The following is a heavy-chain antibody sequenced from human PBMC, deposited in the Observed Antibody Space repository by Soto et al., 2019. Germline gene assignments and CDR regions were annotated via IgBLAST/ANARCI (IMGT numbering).Heavy chain of an antibody. V-gene: IGHV4-59*01. J-gene: IGHJ5*02. D-gene: IGHD6-6*01. CDR1: GGSISSYY. CDR2: IYYSGST. CDR3: ARVVRYSSSSYWFDP. Sequence: SETLSLTCTVSGGSISSYYWSWIRQPPGKGLEWIGYIYYSGSTNYNPSLKSRVTISVDTSKNQFSLKLSSVTAADTAVYYCARVVRYSSSSYWFDPWGQGTLVTVSS.